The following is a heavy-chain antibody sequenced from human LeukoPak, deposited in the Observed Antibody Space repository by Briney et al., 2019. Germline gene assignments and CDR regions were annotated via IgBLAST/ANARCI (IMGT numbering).Heavy chain of an antibody. Sequence: GGSLRLSCAASGFTFSNFAMSWVRQAPGKGLEWVSVISGAGGNTFYTDSVTGRFTISRDNSKNSLYVQMNSLRAEDTAVYYCAKTGGYYDTSDLYRPDVFDIWGQGTTVTVSS. CDR3: AKTGGYYDTSDLYRPDVFDI. CDR2: ISGAGGNT. D-gene: IGHD3-22*01. CDR1: GFTFSNFA. J-gene: IGHJ3*02. V-gene: IGHV3-23*01.